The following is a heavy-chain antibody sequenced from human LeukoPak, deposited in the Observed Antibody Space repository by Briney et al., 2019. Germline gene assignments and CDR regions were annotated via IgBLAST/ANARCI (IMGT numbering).Heavy chain of an antibody. CDR2: ISYNGGYT. Sequence: GGSLRLSCAASGFTFSSFAMSWVRQAQGKGLKWVSAISYNGGYTYYADSVQGRFTISRDNSKNTLYLQMNSLRAEDTAVYYCALNGREVPSGAFDIWGQGTMVTVSS. CDR1: GFTFSSFA. D-gene: IGHD3-16*02. J-gene: IGHJ3*02. V-gene: IGHV3-23*01. CDR3: ALNGREVPSGAFDI.